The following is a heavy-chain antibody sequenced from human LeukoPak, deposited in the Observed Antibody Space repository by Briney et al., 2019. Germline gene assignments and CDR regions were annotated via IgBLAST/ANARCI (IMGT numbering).Heavy chain of an antibody. CDR3: ARRSYSHDAFDI. CDR2: ISSSSTTI. Sequence: PGGSLRLSCAASGFTFSTYSMNWVRRAPGKWLEWVSYISSSSTTIYFADSVKGRFTISRDNAKNSLYLQMNSLRAEDTAVYHCARRSYSHDAFDIWGQGTMVTVSS. CDR1: GFTFSTYS. J-gene: IGHJ3*02. V-gene: IGHV3-48*01. D-gene: IGHD2-21*01.